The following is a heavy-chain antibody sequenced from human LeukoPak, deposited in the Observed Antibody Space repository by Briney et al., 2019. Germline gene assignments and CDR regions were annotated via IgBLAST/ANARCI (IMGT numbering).Heavy chain of an antibody. V-gene: IGHV1-3*01. D-gene: IGHD6-13*01. Sequence: ASVTVSCKASGYTFTSYAMHWVRQAPGQRREGMGWINAGNGNTKYSQKFQGRVTITRDTSASTAYMELSSLRSEDTAVYYCARELMGSSWYQDWGQGTLVTVSS. J-gene: IGHJ4*02. CDR2: INAGNGNT. CDR1: GYTFTSYA. CDR3: ARELMGSSWYQD.